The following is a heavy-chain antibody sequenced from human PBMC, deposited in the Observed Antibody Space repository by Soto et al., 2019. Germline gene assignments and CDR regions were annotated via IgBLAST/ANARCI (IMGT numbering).Heavy chain of an antibody. CDR1: GYTFTGYS. CDR3: ARGDGYFDY. V-gene: IGHV1-2*02. Sequence: QVQLVQSGAEVKKPGASVKVSCKTSGYTFTGYSMQWVRQAPGQGLEWMGWINPNSGGTNYAQKFQGRVTMTRDTSIGTAYMELSMLRSDDADVYYCARGDGYFDYWGQGTLVTVSS. CDR2: INPNSGGT. J-gene: IGHJ4*02.